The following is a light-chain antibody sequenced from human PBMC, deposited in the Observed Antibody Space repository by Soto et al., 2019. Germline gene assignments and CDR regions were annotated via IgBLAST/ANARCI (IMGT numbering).Light chain of an antibody. J-gene: IGLJ3*02. Sequence: QSVLTQPRSVSGSPGQSVTISCTGTSSDVGAYNYVSWYQQHPGKVPKLMIYGVSRRPSGVPDRFSGSKSGNTASLTISGLQADDEADYYCCSYAGSYTLVFGGGTKLTVL. CDR1: SSDVGAYNY. CDR3: CSYAGSYTLV. V-gene: IGLV2-11*01. CDR2: GVS.